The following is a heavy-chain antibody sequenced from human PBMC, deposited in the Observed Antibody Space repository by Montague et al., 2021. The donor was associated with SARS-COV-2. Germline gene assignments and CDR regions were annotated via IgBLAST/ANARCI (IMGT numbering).Heavy chain of an antibody. D-gene: IGHD2-2*01. CDR3: AKDYTYQPLRFDC. J-gene: IGHJ4*02. CDR1: GFTFDTYA. Sequence: SLRLSCAGSGFTFDTYAMSWVRQAPGKGLEWVSGISATGGSTYYAGSVEGRFTISRDNSKNTLYLQMNSLRAEDTAVYYCAKDYTYQPLRFDCWGQGSLVTVSS. V-gene: IGHV3-23*01. CDR2: ISATGGST.